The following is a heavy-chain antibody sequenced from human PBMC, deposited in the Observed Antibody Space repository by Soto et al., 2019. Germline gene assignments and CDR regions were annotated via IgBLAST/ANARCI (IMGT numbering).Heavy chain of an antibody. CDR3: ARNKDAGSDRGGMDV. CDR1: GGSISNFY. D-gene: IGHD6-25*01. Sequence: QVQLQESGPGLVKPSETLSLTCTVSGGSISNFYWTWIRQPPGKGLEWIGNVHYSGSTNYNPSVKGRDHTSVDTAKNQLSLNPSSVTAADTAVYYCARNKDAGSDRGGMDVWGQGTTVTVSS. J-gene: IGHJ6*02. V-gene: IGHV4-59*08. CDR2: VHYSGST.